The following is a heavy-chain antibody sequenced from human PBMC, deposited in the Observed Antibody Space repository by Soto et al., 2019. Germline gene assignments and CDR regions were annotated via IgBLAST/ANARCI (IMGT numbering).Heavy chain of an antibody. CDR1: GFTFSSDW. V-gene: IGHV3-7*01. Sequence: EVQLVESGGGLVQPGGSLRLSCAASGFTFSSDWMSWVRQAPGKWLEWVANIKQDGSEKYYVDSVKGRFTISRDNAKNSMYLQMNSLRAEDTAEYYCAREADSGYYYMDVWGKGTTVTVSS. CDR2: IKQDGSEK. D-gene: IGHD2-15*01. J-gene: IGHJ6*03. CDR3: AREADSGYYYMDV.